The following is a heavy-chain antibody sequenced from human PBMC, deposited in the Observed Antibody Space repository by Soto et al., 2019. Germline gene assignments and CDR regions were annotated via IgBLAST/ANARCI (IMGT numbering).Heavy chain of an antibody. CDR3: ATHGEYQLLDAFDV. V-gene: IGHV4-59*08. CDR2: IYYSGST. CDR1: GVSISGYY. J-gene: IGHJ3*01. D-gene: IGHD2-2*01. Sequence: QVQLQESGPGLVKPSETLSLTCTVSGVSISGYYWSWIRQPPGKGLEWIGYIYYSGSTSYNSSLTRRVTISLDTSKNQFALKLSSVTAADTAVYYCATHGEYQLLDAFDVWGQGTMVTVSS.